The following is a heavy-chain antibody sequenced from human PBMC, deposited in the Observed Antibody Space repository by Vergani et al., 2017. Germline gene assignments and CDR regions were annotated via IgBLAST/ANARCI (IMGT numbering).Heavy chain of an antibody. CDR3: ARIRRRITIFGVVIISDY. V-gene: IGHV2-26*01. CDR2: IFSNDEK. CDR1: GFSLSNARMG. D-gene: IGHD3-3*01. J-gene: IGHJ4*02. Sequence: QVTLKESGPVLVTPTETLTLTCTVSGFSLSNARMGVIWIRQPPGKALEWLAHIFSNDEKSYSTTLKSRLTISKDTSKSQVVLTMTNMDPVDTATYYCARIRRRITIFGVVIISDYWGQGTLVTVSS.